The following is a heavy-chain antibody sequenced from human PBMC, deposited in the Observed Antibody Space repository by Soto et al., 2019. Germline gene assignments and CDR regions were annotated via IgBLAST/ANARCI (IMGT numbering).Heavy chain of an antibody. CDR2: ISSSSSYI. CDR1: GFTFSSYS. J-gene: IGHJ6*02. CDR3: ARSPPGGYHYYYGMDV. V-gene: IGHV3-21*01. Sequence: GGSLRLSCAASGFTFSSYSMNWVRQAPGKGLEWVSSISSSSSYIYYADSVKGRFTISRDNAKNSLYLQMNSLRAEDTAVFYCARSPPGGYHYYYGMDVWGQGTTVTVSS. D-gene: IGHD3-22*01.